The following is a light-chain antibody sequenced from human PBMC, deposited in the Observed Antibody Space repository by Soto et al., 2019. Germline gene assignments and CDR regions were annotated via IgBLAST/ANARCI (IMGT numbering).Light chain of an antibody. CDR3: SSYTSSGTLGV. V-gene: IGLV2-14*01. J-gene: IGLJ1*01. Sequence: QSVLTQPASVSGSPGQSITISCTGTSSDVGGYNYVSWYQQHPGKAPKLMIYDVSNRPSGVSNRFSGSKSGNTASLTISGLQDEDEADYYCSSYTSSGTLGVFGTGTKLSVL. CDR1: SSDVGGYNY. CDR2: DVS.